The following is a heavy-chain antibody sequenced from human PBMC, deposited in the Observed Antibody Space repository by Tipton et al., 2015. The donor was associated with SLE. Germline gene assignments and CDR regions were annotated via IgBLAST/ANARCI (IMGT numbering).Heavy chain of an antibody. V-gene: IGHV4-31*03. CDR3: AREVKSGRYDWFDP. D-gene: IGHD1-26*01. J-gene: IGHJ5*02. Sequence: TLSLTYTVSGGPISSGNYYWTWIRPHPGKGLEWIGYIYDTETTYYNPSLKSRVTMSIDRSKNHFSLRLRSVSAADTAIYYCAREVKSGRYDWFDPWGQGTLVTVSS. CDR1: GGPISSGNYY. CDR2: IYDTETT.